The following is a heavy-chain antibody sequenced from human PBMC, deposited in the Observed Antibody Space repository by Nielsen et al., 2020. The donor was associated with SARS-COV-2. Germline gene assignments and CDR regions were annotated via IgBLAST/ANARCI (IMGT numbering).Heavy chain of an antibody. J-gene: IGHJ4*02. CDR2: IIPILGIA. CDR3: ARADITVTTDYFDY. D-gene: IGHD4-17*01. Sequence: SVQDTCYASGGTFISYAISWVRQAPGQGLEWMGRIIPILGIANYAQKFQGRVTITADKSTSTAYMELSSLRSEDTAVYYCARADITVTTDYFDYWGQGTLVTVSS. V-gene: IGHV1-69*04. CDR1: GGTFISYA.